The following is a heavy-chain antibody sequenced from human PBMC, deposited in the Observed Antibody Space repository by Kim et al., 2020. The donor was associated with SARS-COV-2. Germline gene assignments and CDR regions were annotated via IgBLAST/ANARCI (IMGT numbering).Heavy chain of an antibody. CDR3: ARGGAGRMVGYYYYGLDV. J-gene: IGHJ6*02. CDR2: INHSGST. Sequence: SETLSLTCAVYGGSFSGYYWSWIRQPPGKGLEWIGEINHSGSTNYNPSLKSRVTISVDTSKNQFSLKLSSVTAADTAVYYCARGGAGRMVGYYYYGLDVWGQGTTDTVSS. CDR1: GGSFSGYY. V-gene: IGHV4-34*01. D-gene: IGHD6-19*01.